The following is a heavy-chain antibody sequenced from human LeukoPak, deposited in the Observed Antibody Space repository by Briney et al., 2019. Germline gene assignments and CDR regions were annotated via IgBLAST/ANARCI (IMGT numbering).Heavy chain of an antibody. CDR2: IIPIFGTA. Sequence: ASVKVSCKASGGTFSSYAISWVRQAPGQGLEWMGRIIPIFGTANYAQKFQGRVTITTDESTSPAYMELSSLRSEDTAAYDCASEYSGYDDYFDYWGQGTLVTVSS. J-gene: IGHJ4*02. V-gene: IGHV1-69*05. CDR1: GGTFSSYA. CDR3: ASEYSGYDDYFDY. D-gene: IGHD5-12*01.